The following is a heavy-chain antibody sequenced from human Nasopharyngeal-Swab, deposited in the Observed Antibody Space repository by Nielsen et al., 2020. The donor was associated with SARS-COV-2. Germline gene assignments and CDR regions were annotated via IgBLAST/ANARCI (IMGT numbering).Heavy chain of an antibody. CDR1: GGTISSGDYY. CDR2: FYSNGNT. CDR3: ARAVAGGGDDS. Sequence: LILNFAVSGGTISSGDYYWSWLRQPAGKGLEWIGRFYSNGNTNYNPSLKSRVTISRDTSKNQFSLQLSSVTAADTAVYYCARAVAGGGDDSWGQGTLVTVSS. D-gene: IGHD2-21*01. J-gene: IGHJ4*02. V-gene: IGHV4-61*02.